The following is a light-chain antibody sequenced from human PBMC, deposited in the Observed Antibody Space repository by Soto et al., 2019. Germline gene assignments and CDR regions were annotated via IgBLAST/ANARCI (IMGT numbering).Light chain of an antibody. Sequence: EIVMTQSPATLSLSPGERATLSCRASQSLTTDVAWYQQKPGQPPRLLIYGASTRATDFPARFSGSGSGTEFTLTISSLQSEDFAIYYCQQYTNWPRTFGQGTKVEIK. V-gene: IGKV3-15*01. CDR1: QSLTTD. CDR2: GAS. CDR3: QQYTNWPRT. J-gene: IGKJ1*01.